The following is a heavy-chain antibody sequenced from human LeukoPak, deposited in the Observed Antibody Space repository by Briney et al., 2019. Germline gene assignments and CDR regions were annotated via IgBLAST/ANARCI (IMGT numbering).Heavy chain of an antibody. D-gene: IGHD3-22*01. Sequence: GGSLRLSCAASGFTFSSYSMNWVRRAPGKGLEWVSYISGSSFTIYYADSVKGRFTISRDNAKNSLYLQMNSLRDEDTAVYYCARDEAGSGYYSDYWGQGTLVTVSS. J-gene: IGHJ4*02. CDR3: ARDEAGSGYYSDY. CDR1: GFTFSSYS. CDR2: ISGSSFTI. V-gene: IGHV3-48*02.